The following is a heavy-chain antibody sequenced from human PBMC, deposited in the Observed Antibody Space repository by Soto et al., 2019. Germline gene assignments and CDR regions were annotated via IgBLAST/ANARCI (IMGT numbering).Heavy chain of an antibody. Sequence: QAQLEESGGGLVKPGGSLRLSCAASGFTFSDHYMSWIRQAPGKGLEWISYISSGGGYSYYAYSVKGRLTISRDNGNNSVYLQMNSPRAEDTAVYYCVRDRATSLANYKGMDVWGQGTTVTVSS. V-gene: IGHV3-11*06. CDR2: ISSGGGYS. J-gene: IGHJ6*02. CDR3: VRDRATSLANYKGMDV. D-gene: IGHD1-7*01. CDR1: GFTFSDHY.